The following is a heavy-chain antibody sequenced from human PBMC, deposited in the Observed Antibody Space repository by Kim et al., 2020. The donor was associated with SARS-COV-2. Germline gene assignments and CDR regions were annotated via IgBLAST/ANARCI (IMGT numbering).Heavy chain of an antibody. V-gene: IGHV3-30*18. Sequence: GGSLRLSCAASGFTFSSYGMHWVRQAPGKGLEWVAVISYDGSNKYYADSVKGRFTISRDNSKNTLYLQMNSLRAEDTAVYYCAKDGRDGYNSDWDALRYYFDYWGQGTLVTVSS. CDR1: GFTFSSYG. CDR2: ISYDGSNK. J-gene: IGHJ4*02. CDR3: AKDGRDGYNSDWDALRYYFDY. D-gene: IGHD5-12*01.